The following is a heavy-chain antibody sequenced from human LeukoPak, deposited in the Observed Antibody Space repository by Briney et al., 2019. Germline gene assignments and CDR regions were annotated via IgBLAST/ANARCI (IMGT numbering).Heavy chain of an antibody. V-gene: IGHV1-8*03. Sequence: ASVKVSCKASGYTFTGYYMHWVRQAPGQGLEWMGWINPNSGNTGYTQKFQGRVTISTNTSISTAYMELSSLRSEDTAVYYCARGPQCTSFSCPYFFDHWGQGTLVTVSS. D-gene: IGHD2-2*01. CDR2: INPNSGNT. J-gene: IGHJ4*02. CDR3: ARGPQCTSFSCPYFFDH. CDR1: GYTFTGYY.